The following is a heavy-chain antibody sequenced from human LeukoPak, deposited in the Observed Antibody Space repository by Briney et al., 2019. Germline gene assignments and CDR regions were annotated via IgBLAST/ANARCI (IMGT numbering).Heavy chain of an antibody. CDR2: IWYDGSNK. CDR1: GFTFSSYG. D-gene: IGHD6-6*01. J-gene: IGHJ5*02. V-gene: IGHV3-33*01. CDR3: ARARSIAARPDWFDP. Sequence: GGSLRLSCAASGFTFSSYGMHWVRQAPGKGLEWVAVIWYDGSNKYYADSVKGRFTISRDNSKNTLYLQMNSLRAEDTAVYYCARARSIAARPDWFDPWGREPWSPSPQ.